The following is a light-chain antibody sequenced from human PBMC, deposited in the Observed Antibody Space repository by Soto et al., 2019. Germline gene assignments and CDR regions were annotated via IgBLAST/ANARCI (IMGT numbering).Light chain of an antibody. CDR3: CSYAGGRSPYV. Sequence: ALTQPASVSGSPGQSITISCTGTTSDVGSYDLVSWYQQHPGKAPKIMIYEVSKRPSGDSNRFSGSKSGNTASLTISGLQAEDEADYYCCSYAGGRSPYVFGTGTKVTVL. CDR1: TSDVGSYDL. V-gene: IGLV2-23*02. J-gene: IGLJ1*01. CDR2: EVS.